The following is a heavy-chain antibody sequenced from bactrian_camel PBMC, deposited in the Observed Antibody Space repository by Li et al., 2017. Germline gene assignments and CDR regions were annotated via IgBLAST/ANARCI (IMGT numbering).Heavy chain of an antibody. J-gene: IGHJ4*01. CDR1: GARKSRYC. CDR2: IYTGGGTP. CDR3: AADSAVVPGEELLPDLNY. D-gene: IGHD6*01. V-gene: IGHV3S1*01. Sequence: HVQLVESGGDSVQAGGSLTLSCVVSGARKSRYCVGWFRQAPGKEREGVERNGIAVIYTGGGTPYYTESVKGRFAISRDVAKSTVYLQMNSLKPEDTAMYYCAADSAVVPGEELLPDLNYWGQGTQVTVS.